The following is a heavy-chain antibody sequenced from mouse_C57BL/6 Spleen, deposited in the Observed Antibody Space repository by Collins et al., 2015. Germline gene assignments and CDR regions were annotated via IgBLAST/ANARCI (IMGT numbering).Heavy chain of an antibody. CDR1: GYTFTDYW. Sequence: QVQLQQPGAELVMPGASVKMSCKASGYTFTDYWMHWVKQRPGQGLEWIGAIDTSDSYTSYNQKFKGKATLTVDESSSTAYMQLSSLTSEDSAVYYCARTGYYGNYLDYWGQGTTLTVSS. V-gene: IGHV1-69*01. J-gene: IGHJ2*01. CDR2: IDTSDSYT. D-gene: IGHD2-1*01. CDR3: ARTGYYGNYLDY.